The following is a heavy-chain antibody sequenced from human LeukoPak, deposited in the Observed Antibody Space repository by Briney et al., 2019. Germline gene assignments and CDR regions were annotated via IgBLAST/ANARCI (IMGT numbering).Heavy chain of an antibody. J-gene: IGHJ4*02. CDR2: IKQDGSEK. Sequence: GGSLRLSCAASGFTFSSYWMSWVRQAPGKGLEWVANIKQDGSEKYYVDSVKGRFTISRDNAKNSLYLQMNSLRAEDTAVYYCARVSCSSTSCYSSFDYWGQGTLVTVSS. D-gene: IGHD2-2*01. CDR3: ARVSCSSTSCYSSFDY. V-gene: IGHV3-7*01. CDR1: GFTFSSYW.